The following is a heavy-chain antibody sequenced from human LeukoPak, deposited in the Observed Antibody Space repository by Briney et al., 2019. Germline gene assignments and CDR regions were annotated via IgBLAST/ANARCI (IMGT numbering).Heavy chain of an antibody. CDR3: ARTRVVRGVIIGFDP. J-gene: IGHJ5*02. CDR2: IYHSGST. CDR1: GYSISSGYY. Sequence: PSETLSLTCTVSGYSISSGYYWGRIRQPPGKGLEWIGSIYHSGSTYYNPSLKSRVTISVDTSKNQFSLKLSSVTAADTAVYYCARTRVVRGVIIGFDPWGQGTLVTVSS. D-gene: IGHD3-10*01. V-gene: IGHV4-38-2*02.